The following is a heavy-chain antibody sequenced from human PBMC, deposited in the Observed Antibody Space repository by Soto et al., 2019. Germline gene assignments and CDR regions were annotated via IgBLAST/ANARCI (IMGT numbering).Heavy chain of an antibody. Sequence: EVQLVESGGGLVQPGGSLRLSCAASGFTFTSYDMHWVRQTTGKGLEWVSTIGTAGDTYYADSVKGRFTISRERAENSLSLQINSLRAEDTAVYYCTRGPLPGGHWYFDLWGRGTLVAVST. CDR2: IGTAGDT. CDR1: GFTFTSYD. CDR3: TRGPLPGGHWYFDL. J-gene: IGHJ2*01. V-gene: IGHV3-13*01.